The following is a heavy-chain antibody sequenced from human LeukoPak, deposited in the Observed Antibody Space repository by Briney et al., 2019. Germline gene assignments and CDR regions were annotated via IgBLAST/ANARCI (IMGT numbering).Heavy chain of an antibody. V-gene: IGHV4-39*01. CDR2: IYYSGST. Sequence: SETLSLTCTVSGGSISSSSYYWGWIRQPPGKGLEWTGSIYYSGSTYYNPSLKSRVTISVDTSKNQFSLKLSSVTAADTAVYYCARPNANGDVGYWGQGTLVTVSS. CDR3: ARPNANGDVGY. J-gene: IGHJ4*02. CDR1: GGSISSSSYY. D-gene: IGHD2-8*01.